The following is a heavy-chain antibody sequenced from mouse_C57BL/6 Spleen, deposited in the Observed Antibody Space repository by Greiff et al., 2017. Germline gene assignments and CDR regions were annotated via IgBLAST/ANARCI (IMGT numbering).Heavy chain of an antibody. D-gene: IGHD5-1*01. Sequence: EVKLLESGGDLVKPGGSLKLSCAASGFTFSSYGMSWVRQTPDKRLEWVATISSGGSYTYYPDSVKGRFTISRDNAKNTLYLQMSSLKSEDTAMYYGANLRGFFAYWGQGTLVTVSA. J-gene: IGHJ3*01. CDR2: ISSGGSYT. V-gene: IGHV5-6*01. CDR1: GFTFSSYG. CDR3: ANLRGFFAY.